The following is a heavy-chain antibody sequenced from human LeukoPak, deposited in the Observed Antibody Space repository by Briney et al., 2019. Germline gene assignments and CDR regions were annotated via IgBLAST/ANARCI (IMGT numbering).Heavy chain of an antibody. CDR1: GGTFSSYA. J-gene: IGHJ3*02. V-gene: IGHV1-69*01. D-gene: IGHD6-13*01. CDR2: IIPIFGTA. CDR3: ARQGYSSSWYGGAFDI. Sequence: SVKVSCKASGGTFSSYAISWVRQAPGQGLEWMGGIIPIFGTANYAQKFQGRVTLTADESTSTAYMELNSLRSEDTAIYYCARQGYSSSWYGGAFDIWGQGTMVTVSS.